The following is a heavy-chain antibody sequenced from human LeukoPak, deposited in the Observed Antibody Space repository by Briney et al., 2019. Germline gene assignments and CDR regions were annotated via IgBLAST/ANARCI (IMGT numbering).Heavy chain of an antibody. Sequence: GGSLRLSCAASGFTFSSYWMTWVRQAPGKGLEWVANIRQDGKEQYYMDSVKGRFTISRDNAKNSLFLQMNGLTAEDTAVYYCARAPYSGGWYLMYWGQGTLVTDSS. J-gene: IGHJ4*02. CDR2: IRQDGKEQ. CDR3: ARAPYSGGWYLMY. D-gene: IGHD6-19*01. V-gene: IGHV3-7*01. CDR1: GFTFSSYW.